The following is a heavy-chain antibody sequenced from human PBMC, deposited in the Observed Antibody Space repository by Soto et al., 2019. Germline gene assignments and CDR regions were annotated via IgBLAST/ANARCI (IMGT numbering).Heavy chain of an antibody. CDR3: ARGGYYDSSGSRNYHYYGMNV. CDR1: SYTVSSFG. D-gene: IGHD3-22*01. J-gene: IGHJ6*02. CDR2: ISPYDGNT. Sequence: VPGSCQGSSYTVSSFGVSWLGQTTGHGLEWLGWISPYDGNTKYAQILQGRVSMTTDTSTKTAYMEVRSLRSDDTAVYYCARGGYYDSSGSRNYHYYGMNVWGQGTTVTVSS. V-gene: IGHV1-18*01.